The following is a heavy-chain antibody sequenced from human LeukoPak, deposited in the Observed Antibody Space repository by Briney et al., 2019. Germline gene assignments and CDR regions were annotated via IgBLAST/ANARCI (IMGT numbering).Heavy chain of an antibody. J-gene: IGHJ6*02. CDR3: ARVVAGTSYYYYYGMDV. CDR2: MNPNSGNT. CDR1: GYTFTSYD. Sequence: AASVKVSCKASGYTFTSYDINWVRQATGQGLEWMGWMNPNSGNTGYAQKFLGRVTMTRNTSISTAYMELSSLRSEDTAVYYCARVVAGTSYYYYYGMDVWGQGTTVTVSS. D-gene: IGHD6-19*01. V-gene: IGHV1-8*01.